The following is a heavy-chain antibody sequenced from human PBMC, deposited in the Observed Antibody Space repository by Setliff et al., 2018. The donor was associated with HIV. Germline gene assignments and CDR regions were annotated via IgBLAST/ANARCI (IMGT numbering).Heavy chain of an antibody. Sequence: PSETLSLTCAVYGGSFSGYYWTWVRQPPGRGLEWLGEINPSGGSVYSPSLKSRLNISLDTSKKQFSLRLTSITSADTAVYYCVRVGRRDGWGRIAAIGWSWFDPWGQGTRVTVSS. J-gene: IGHJ5*02. CDR3: VRVGRRDGWGRIAAIGWSWFDP. D-gene: IGHD6-25*01. CDR2: INPSGGS. CDR1: GGSFSGYY. V-gene: IGHV4-34*01.